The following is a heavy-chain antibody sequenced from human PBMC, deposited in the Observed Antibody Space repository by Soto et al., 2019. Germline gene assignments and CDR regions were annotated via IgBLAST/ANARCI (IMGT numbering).Heavy chain of an antibody. CDR2: IKSKTDGGTT. D-gene: IGHD3-22*01. Sequence: GGSLRLSCAASGFTFSNAWMSWVRQAPGKGLEWVGRIKSKTDGGTTDYAAPVKGRFTISRDDSKNTLYLQMNSLKTEDTAVYYCTTEVVYDSSGYIFDYWGQGTPVTVSS. CDR1: GFTFSNAW. V-gene: IGHV3-15*01. J-gene: IGHJ4*02. CDR3: TTEVVYDSSGYIFDY.